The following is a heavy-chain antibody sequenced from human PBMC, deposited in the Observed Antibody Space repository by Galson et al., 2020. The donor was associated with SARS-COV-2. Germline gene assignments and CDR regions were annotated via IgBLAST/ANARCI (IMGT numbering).Heavy chain of an antibody. CDR3: ARAHRNYYDSSGYDHIRSYFDY. CDR2: ISYDGSNK. Sequence: GGSLRLSCAASGFTFSSYAMHWVRQAPGKGLEWVAVISYDGSNKYYADSVKGRFTISRDNSKNTLYLQMNSLRAEDTAVYYCARAHRNYYDSSGYDHIRSYFDYWGQGTLVTVSS. V-gene: IGHV3-30*01. D-gene: IGHD3-22*01. CDR1: GFTFSSYA. J-gene: IGHJ4*02.